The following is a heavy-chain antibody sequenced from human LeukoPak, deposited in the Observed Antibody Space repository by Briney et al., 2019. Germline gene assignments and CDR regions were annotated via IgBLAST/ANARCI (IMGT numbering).Heavy chain of an antibody. D-gene: IGHD1-26*01. CDR3: ARSSVGARRRIDY. J-gene: IGHJ4*02. CDR2: MNPNSGNT. Sequence: ASVKVSCKASRYTFTSYDINWVRQATGQGLEWMGWMNPNSGNTGYAQKFRGRVTMTRSTSINTAYMELNSLTSEDTAVYYCARSSVGARRRIDYWGQGTLVTVSS. CDR1: RYTFTSYD. V-gene: IGHV1-8*02.